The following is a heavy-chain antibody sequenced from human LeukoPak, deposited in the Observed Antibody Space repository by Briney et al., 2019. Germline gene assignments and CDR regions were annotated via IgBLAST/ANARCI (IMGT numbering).Heavy chain of an antibody. Sequence: ASVKVSCKASGYIFTGYYMHWVRQAPGQGLEWMGWINPNSGGTNYAQKFQGWVTMTRDTSISTAYMELSRLRSDDTAVYYCAREGSNYGSGSYGYFDYWGQGTLVTVSS. CDR1: GYIFTGYY. V-gene: IGHV1-2*04. J-gene: IGHJ4*02. D-gene: IGHD3-10*01. CDR2: INPNSGGT. CDR3: AREGSNYGSGSYGYFDY.